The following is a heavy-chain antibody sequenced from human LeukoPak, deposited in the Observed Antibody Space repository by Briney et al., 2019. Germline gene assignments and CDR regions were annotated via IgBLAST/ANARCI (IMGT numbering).Heavy chain of an antibody. CDR3: ARDYSTVTTFFDY. CDR1: GFTFSSYE. D-gene: IGHD4-17*01. V-gene: IGHV3-48*03. J-gene: IGHJ4*02. CDR2: ISSSGSTI. Sequence: GGSLRLSCAASGFTFSSYEMNWVRQAPGKGLEWVSYISSSGSTIYYADSVKGRFTISRDNAKNSLYLQMNSLRAEDTAVYYCARDYSTVTTFFDYWGQGTLVTVSS.